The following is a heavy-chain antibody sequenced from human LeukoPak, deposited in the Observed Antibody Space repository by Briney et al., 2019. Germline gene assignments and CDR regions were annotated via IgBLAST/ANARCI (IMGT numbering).Heavy chain of an antibody. V-gene: IGHV1-18*01. J-gene: IGHJ6*02. D-gene: IGHD6-13*01. CDR1: GGTFSSYA. CDR2: ISAYNGNT. CDR3: ARDLSSWYYYYYGMDV. Sequence: ASVKVSCKASGGTFSSYAISWVRQAPGQGLEWMGWISAYNGNTNYAQKFQGRVTMTTDTSTSTAYIDLRSLRSDDTAIYYCARDLSSWYYYYYGMDVWGQGTTVTVSS.